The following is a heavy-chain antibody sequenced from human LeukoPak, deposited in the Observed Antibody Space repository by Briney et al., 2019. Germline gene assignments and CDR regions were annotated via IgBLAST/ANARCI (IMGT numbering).Heavy chain of an antibody. CDR3: ARGQPGGITIFGVVIPRPAYYYYGMDV. Sequence: ASVKVSCKASGYTFTGYDINWARQATGQGLEWMGWMNPNSGNTGYAQKFQGRVTMTRNTSISTAYMELSSLRSEDTAVYYCARGQPGGITIFGVVIPRPAYYYYGMDVWGQGTRSPSP. V-gene: IGHV1-8*01. CDR1: GYTFTGYD. J-gene: IGHJ6*02. D-gene: IGHD3-3*01. CDR2: MNPNSGNT.